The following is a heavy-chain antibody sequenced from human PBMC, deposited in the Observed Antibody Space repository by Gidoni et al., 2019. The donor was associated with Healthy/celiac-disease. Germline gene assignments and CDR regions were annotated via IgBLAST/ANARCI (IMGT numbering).Heavy chain of an antibody. CDR3: ARGTVPNYYYYGMDV. D-gene: IGHD4-17*01. CDR1: GFTFSSYA. V-gene: IGHV3-30-3*01. CDR2: ISYDGSNK. Sequence: QVQLVESGGGVVQPGRSLRLSCASSGFTFSSYAMHWVRQAPGKGLEWVAVISYDGSNKYYADSVKGRFTISRDNSKNTLYLQMNSLRAEDTAVYYCARGTVPNYYYYGMDVWGQGTTVTVSS. J-gene: IGHJ6*02.